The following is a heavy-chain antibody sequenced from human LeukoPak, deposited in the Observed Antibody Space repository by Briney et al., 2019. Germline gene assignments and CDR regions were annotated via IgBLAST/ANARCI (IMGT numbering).Heavy chain of an antibody. J-gene: IGHJ6*03. CDR2: IYPNSGGT. Sequence: ASVKVSCKASGYTFTGYYMHWVRQAPGQGLEWMGWIYPNSGGTNYAQKFQGRVTMTRDTSISTAYMELSRLRSDDTAAYYCARDRLVVVPAAIRGYYMDVWGKGTTVTVSS. CDR3: ARDRLVVVPAAIRGYYMDV. D-gene: IGHD2-2*02. CDR1: GYTFTGYY. V-gene: IGHV1-2*02.